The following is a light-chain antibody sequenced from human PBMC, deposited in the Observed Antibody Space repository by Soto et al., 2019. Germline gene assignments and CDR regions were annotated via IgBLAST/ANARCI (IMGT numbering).Light chain of an antibody. CDR2: DVS. J-gene: IGKJ1*01. Sequence: DIQMTQSPSTLSASVGDRVTITCRASQSVRGSLAWYQQQPGKAPKLLIYDVSNLESGVPSRFSAFGSGTEFTLSIRRLQPDDFGTYYCQQFYMGWTFGQGTRVDLK. CDR1: QSVRGS. CDR3: QQFYMGWT. V-gene: IGKV1-5*01.